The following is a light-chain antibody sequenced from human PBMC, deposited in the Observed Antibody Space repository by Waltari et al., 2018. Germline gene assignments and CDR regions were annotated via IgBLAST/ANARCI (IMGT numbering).Light chain of an antibody. Sequence: QSALTQPASVSGSPGQSITISCTGTSRNIGGYNYVSWYQQPPGKAPTLMIYDVTNRPSGVSTRFSGSKSGNTASLTISGLQAEDEGDYYCSSYSSSSTLVVFGGGTKLTVL. CDR1: SRNIGGYNY. V-gene: IGLV2-14*03. CDR3: SSYSSSSTLVV. CDR2: DVT. J-gene: IGLJ3*02.